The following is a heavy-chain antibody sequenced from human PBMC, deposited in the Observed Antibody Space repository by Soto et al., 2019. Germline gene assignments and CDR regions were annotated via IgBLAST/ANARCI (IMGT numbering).Heavy chain of an antibody. CDR2: MNPNSGNT. CDR3: ARGIGVVVTAIPGDDYYYYGMDV. D-gene: IGHD2-21*02. Sequence: QVQLVQSGAEVKKPGASVKVSCKASGYTFTSYDINWVRQATGQGLEWMGWMNPNSGNTGYAQKFQGRVTMTRNTSISTAYMELSSLRSEDTAVYYCARGIGVVVTAIPGDDYYYYGMDVWGQGTTVTVSS. CDR1: GYTFTSYD. V-gene: IGHV1-8*01. J-gene: IGHJ6*02.